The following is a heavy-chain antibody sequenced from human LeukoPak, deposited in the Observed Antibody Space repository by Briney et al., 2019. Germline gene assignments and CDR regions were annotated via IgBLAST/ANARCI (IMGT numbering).Heavy chain of an antibody. D-gene: IGHD6-19*01. V-gene: IGHV1-8*03. CDR3: ARVAGSIDY. Sequence: GASVNVSCTASVYTFTTYDINWVRQATGQGLEWMGWMNPNSGYTGYAQKFQGRVTITRDTSISTAYMELSSLRSEDPAVYYCARVAGSIDYWGQGTLATVSS. CDR2: MNPNSGYT. J-gene: IGHJ4*02. CDR1: VYTFTTYD.